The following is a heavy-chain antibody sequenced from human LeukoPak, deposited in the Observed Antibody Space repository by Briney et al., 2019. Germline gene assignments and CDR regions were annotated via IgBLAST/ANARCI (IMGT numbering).Heavy chain of an antibody. CDR2: INHSGST. D-gene: IGHD6-6*01. J-gene: IGHJ4*02. CDR3: ARGRYSSSLTFDY. V-gene: IGHV4-34*01. Sequence: SETLSPTCAVYGGSFSGYYWSWIRQPPGKGLEWIGEINHSGSTNYNPSLKSRVTISVDTSKNQFSLKLSSVTAADTAVYYCARGRYSSSLTFDYWGQGTLVTVSS. CDR1: GGSFSGYY.